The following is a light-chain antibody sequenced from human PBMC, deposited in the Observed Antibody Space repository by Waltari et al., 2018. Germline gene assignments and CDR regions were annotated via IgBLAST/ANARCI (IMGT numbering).Light chain of an antibody. V-gene: IGLV1-44*01. CDR1: RSTIGRNP. CDR2: SNN. Sequence: QSVLTQPPSASGPPGQRVPLSCSGSRSTIGRNPVTWYQQLPGTAPKLLIYSNNQRPSGVPDRFSGSKSGTSASLAISGLQSEDEADYYCAAWDASLNGPVFAGGTKLTVL. CDR3: AAWDASLNGPV. J-gene: IGLJ2*01.